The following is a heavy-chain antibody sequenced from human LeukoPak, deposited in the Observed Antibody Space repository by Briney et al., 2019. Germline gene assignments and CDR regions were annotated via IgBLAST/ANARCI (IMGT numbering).Heavy chain of an antibody. Sequence: ASVKVSFKASGYTFTSYGISWVRQAPGQGLEWMGWISAYNGNTNYAQKLQGRVTMTTDASTSTAYMELRSLRSDDTAVYYCARSDYAHYFDYWGQGTLVTVSS. CDR3: ARSDYAHYFDY. V-gene: IGHV1-18*01. J-gene: IGHJ4*02. D-gene: IGHD4-17*01. CDR1: GYTFTSYG. CDR2: ISAYNGNT.